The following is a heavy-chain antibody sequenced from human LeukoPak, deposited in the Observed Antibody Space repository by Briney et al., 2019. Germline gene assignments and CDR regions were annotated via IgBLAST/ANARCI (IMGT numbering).Heavy chain of an antibody. J-gene: IGHJ4*02. CDR2: IWYDGSNK. D-gene: IGHD5-24*01. CDR1: GFTFSSYG. Sequence: GGSLRLSCAASGFTFSSYGMHWVRQAPGKGLEWVAVIWYDGSNKYYADSVKGRFTISRDNSKNTLYLQMNSLRAEDTAVYYCAKDSDGYNYWFDYWGQGTLVTVSS. V-gene: IGHV3-33*06. CDR3: AKDSDGYNYWFDY.